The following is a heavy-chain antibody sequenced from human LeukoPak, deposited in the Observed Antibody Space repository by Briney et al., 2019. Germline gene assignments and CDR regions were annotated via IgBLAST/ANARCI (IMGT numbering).Heavy chain of an antibody. CDR1: GFTFSSYW. Sequence: PGGSLRLSCAASGFTFSSYWMSWVRQAPGKGLEWVANIKQDGSEKYYVDSVKGRFTISRDNAENSLYLQMNSLRAEDTAVYYCARDSRFQYSGYDYWGQGTLVTVSS. V-gene: IGHV3-7*01. J-gene: IGHJ4*02. D-gene: IGHD5-12*01. CDR2: IKQDGSEK. CDR3: ARDSRFQYSGYDY.